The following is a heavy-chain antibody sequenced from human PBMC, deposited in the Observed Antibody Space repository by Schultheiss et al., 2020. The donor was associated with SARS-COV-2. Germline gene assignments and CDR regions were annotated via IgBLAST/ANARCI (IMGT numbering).Heavy chain of an antibody. CDR1: GFTFSSYG. V-gene: IGHV3-21*01. Sequence: GGSLRLSCAASGFTFSSYGMHWVRQAPGKGLAWVSSISISSAYIYYADSGKGRFTIARDNSKNTLYLQMNSLRAEDTAVYYCARDPGVYYGMDVWGQGTTVTVAS. D-gene: IGHD3-10*01. J-gene: IGHJ6*02. CDR3: ARDPGVYYGMDV. CDR2: ISISSAYI.